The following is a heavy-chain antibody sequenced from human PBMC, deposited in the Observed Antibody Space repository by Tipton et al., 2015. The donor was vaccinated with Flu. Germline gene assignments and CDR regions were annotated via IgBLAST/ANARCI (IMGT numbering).Heavy chain of an antibody. D-gene: IGHD4-11*01. V-gene: IGHV4-38-2*01. Sequence: TLSLTCSVSGYFIGSGYYWGWIRQPPGKGLEWIGNIYHTGNTYYNPSLKSRVTISVDRSKNQFSLKLSSVTAADTAVYYRARRDYSNYVSVPKNWFDSWGQGTLVTVSS. J-gene: IGHJ5*01. CDR3: ARRDYSNYVSVPKNWFDS. CDR1: GYFIGSGYY. CDR2: IYHTGNT.